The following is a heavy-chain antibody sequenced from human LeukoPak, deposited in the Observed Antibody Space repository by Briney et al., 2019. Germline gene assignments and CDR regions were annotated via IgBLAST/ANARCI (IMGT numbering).Heavy chain of an antibody. D-gene: IGHD3-10*01. CDR3: AKDWDYYGSGSYSDY. Sequence: PGGSLTLSCAPSGYTLSSYAMRWVRDSPGKGREGVSSISGSGGSTYYADSVKGRFTSYRDNSKNTLYLQLNSLRAEDTAVYYCAKDWDYYGSGSYSDYWGQGTLVTVSS. V-gene: IGHV3-23*01. CDR2: ISGSGGST. CDR1: GYTLSSYA. J-gene: IGHJ4*02.